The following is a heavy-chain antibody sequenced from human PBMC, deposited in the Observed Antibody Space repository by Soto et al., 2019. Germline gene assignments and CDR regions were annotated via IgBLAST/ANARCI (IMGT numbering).Heavy chain of an antibody. V-gene: IGHV1-8*01. CDR3: ARDAGSIASRDGYYYYYGMDV. CDR1: GYTFTSYD. Sequence: ASVKVSCKASGYTFTSYDINWVRQATGQGLEWMGWMNPNSGNTGYAQKFQGRVTMTRNTSISTAYMELSSLRSEDTAVYYCARDAGSIASRDGYYYYYGMDVWGQGTTVTVYS. J-gene: IGHJ6*02. CDR2: MNPNSGNT. D-gene: IGHD2-21*01.